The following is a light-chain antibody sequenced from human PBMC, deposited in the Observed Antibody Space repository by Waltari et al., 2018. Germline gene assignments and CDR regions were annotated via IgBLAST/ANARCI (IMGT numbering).Light chain of an antibody. J-gene: IGLJ2*01. CDR1: ALPKQY. CDR2: KDT. CDR3: QSADASGTLQGV. V-gene: IGLV3-25*03. Sequence: SYELTQPPSVSVSPGQTARITCSGDALPKQYSYWYQQKPDQAPQLMIYKDTERPSGIPARFSGSNSGTTVTLTITGVQAEDEADYYCQSADASGTLQGVFGGGTKLTVL.